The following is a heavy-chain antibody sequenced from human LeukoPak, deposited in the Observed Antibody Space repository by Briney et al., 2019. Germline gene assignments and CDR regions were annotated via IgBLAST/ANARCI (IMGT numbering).Heavy chain of an antibody. CDR3: VRDGTSYGMDV. CDR1: GFSFSSYG. Sequence: TGRSLRLSCAASGFSFSSYGMHWVRQPPGKGLEWVAFISYDGSNKYYADSVKGRFTISRDNSQNTVYLQMNSLRGEDTAVYYCVRDGTSYGMDVWGQGTTVTVSS. D-gene: IGHD1-1*01. CDR2: ISYDGSNK. J-gene: IGHJ6*02. V-gene: IGHV3-30*03.